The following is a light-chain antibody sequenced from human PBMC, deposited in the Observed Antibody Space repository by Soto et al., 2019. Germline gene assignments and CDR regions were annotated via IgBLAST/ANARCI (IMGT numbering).Light chain of an antibody. CDR1: QSVGSS. CDR2: GAS. V-gene: IGKV3-15*01. Sequence: EIVMTQSPATLSVSPGERATLSCRASQSVGSSLAWYQHKPGQAPRLLIFGASTRATGIPARFSGSGSGTEFTLTISSLQSEDFALYYCQQYNNYVTFGQGTRLEIK. J-gene: IGKJ5*01. CDR3: QQYNNYVT.